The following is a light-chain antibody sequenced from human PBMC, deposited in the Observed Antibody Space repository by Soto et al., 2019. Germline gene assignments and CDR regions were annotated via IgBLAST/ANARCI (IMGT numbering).Light chain of an antibody. V-gene: IGKV1-5*01. Sequence: DIQMTQSPSTLSASVGDRVTITCRASQSIDSWLAWYQQRPGKAPELLISDASNLESGVPSRFSGSGSGTEFTLTISGLQPDDFAPYFCQQYNSFSRTFGQGTKVEIK. CDR1: QSIDSW. J-gene: IGKJ1*01. CDR2: DAS. CDR3: QQYNSFSRT.